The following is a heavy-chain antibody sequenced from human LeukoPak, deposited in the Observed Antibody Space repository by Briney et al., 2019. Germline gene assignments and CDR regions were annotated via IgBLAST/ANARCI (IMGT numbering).Heavy chain of an antibody. V-gene: IGHV3-7*01. CDR1: GFTFSNHW. CDR3: AREPTYSSSWYTTCDF. D-gene: IGHD6-13*01. J-gene: IGHJ4*02. Sequence: GGSLRLSCEASGFTFSNHWMNWVRQAPGKGLEWVANIKQDDSETYYVDSVKGRFTISRDNAKNSLYLQMNSLRAEDTAVYYCAREPTYSSSWYTTCDFWGQGTLVTVSS. CDR2: IKQDDSET.